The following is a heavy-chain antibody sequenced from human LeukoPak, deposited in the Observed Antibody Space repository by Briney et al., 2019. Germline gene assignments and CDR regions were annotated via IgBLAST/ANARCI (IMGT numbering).Heavy chain of an antibody. CDR1: GYSFTSYW. V-gene: IGHV5-51*01. Sequence: GESLKISCKGSGYSFTSYWIGWVRQMPGKGLGWMGIIYPGDSDTRYSPSFQGQVTISADKSISTAYLQWSSLKASDTAMYYCARHKGGYGDLRYYFDYWGQGTLVTVSS. J-gene: IGHJ4*02. D-gene: IGHD4-17*01. CDR2: IYPGDSDT. CDR3: ARHKGGYGDLRYYFDY.